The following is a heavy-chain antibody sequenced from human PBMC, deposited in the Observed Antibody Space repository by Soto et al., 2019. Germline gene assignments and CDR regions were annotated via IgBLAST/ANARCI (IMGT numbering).Heavy chain of an antibody. CDR1: GFRFSSSG. CDR2: IIYAGSTR. CDR3: AKDLHDFASFFFYGMDV. D-gene: IGHD2-21*02. V-gene: IGHV3-30*18. Sequence: PERSLRLSYAASGFRFSSSGMHWVRQAPGKGLEYVAVIIYAGSTREYAASVKGRFTVSRDNSKDTVYLQMNNLRPEDTGVYYCAKDLHDFASFFFYGMDVWGQGT. J-gene: IGHJ6*02.